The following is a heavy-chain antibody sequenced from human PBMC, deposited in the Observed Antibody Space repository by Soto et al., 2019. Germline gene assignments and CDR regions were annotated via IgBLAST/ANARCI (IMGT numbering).Heavy chain of an antibody. Sequence: PGGSLRLCCEASGFTCSRVSMNWVRQVAGKGLEWVESISSGSSDTWDADSVKGRFIISRDNAQSSLFLQRNTLRPEETGMYYCARVAYWGGGTQVTVSS. CDR3: ARVAY. V-gene: IGHV3-21*01. J-gene: IGHJ4*02. CDR1: GFTCSRVS. CDR2: ISSGSSDT.